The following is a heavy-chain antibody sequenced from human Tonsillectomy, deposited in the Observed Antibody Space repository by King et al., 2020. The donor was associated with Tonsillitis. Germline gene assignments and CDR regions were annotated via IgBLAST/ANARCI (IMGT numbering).Heavy chain of an antibody. CDR2: INHSGST. D-gene: IGHD6-19*01. CDR3: AREGKAVAGLAFDI. V-gene: IGHV4-34*01. CDR1: GGSFSGYY. Sequence: VQLQQWGAGLLKPSETLSLTCAVYGGSFSGYYWSWIRQPPGKGLEWIGEINHSGSTNYNPSPKSRGTISVEPSKNQFSLKLSSVTAADTAVYYCAREGKAVAGLAFDIWGQGTMVTVSS. J-gene: IGHJ3*02.